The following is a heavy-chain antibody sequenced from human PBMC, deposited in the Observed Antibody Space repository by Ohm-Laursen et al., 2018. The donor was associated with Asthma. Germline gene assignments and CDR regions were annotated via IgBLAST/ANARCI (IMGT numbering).Heavy chain of an antibody. CDR2: ISQDGSSE. V-gene: IGHV3-30*18. J-gene: IGHJ3*01. CDR3: AKDFRDAFDV. Sequence: SLRLSCAATGFTFRSYGMYWVRQAPGKGPEWVAVISQDGSSEYYADSVKGRFTISRDNSKNTLYLQMSRLRTEDTAVYSCAKDFRDAFDVWGQGTMVTVSS. CDR1: GFTFRSYG.